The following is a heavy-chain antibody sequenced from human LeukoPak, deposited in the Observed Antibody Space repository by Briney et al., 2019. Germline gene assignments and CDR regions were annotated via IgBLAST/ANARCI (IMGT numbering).Heavy chain of an antibody. CDR2: IYPGDSDT. CDR1: GYSFTSYW. J-gene: IGHJ4*02. V-gene: IGHV5-51*01. Sequence: GESLKISCKGSGYSFTSYWIGWVRQMPGKGLEWMGIIYPGDSDTRYSPSFQGQVTISADKSLCTAYLQWSSLKASDTAMYYCARPAHCSSTSCYYPHAFDSWGQGTLVTVSS. D-gene: IGHD2-2*01. CDR3: ARPAHCSSTSCYYPHAFDS.